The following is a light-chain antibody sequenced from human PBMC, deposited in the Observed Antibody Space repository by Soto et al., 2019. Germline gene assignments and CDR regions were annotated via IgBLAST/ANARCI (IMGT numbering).Light chain of an antibody. CDR2: ATS. CDR1: QSVSSN. CDR3: QHYHSWPLT. V-gene: IGKV3-15*01. J-gene: IGKJ4*01. Sequence: EIVMTQSPATLSLSPGERASLSCRASQSVSSNLAWYQQRPGQTPRLLIYATSTRATGIPARFSASGSGTEFTLTISGLQSEDFAVYYCQHYHSWPLTFGGGTKVEIK.